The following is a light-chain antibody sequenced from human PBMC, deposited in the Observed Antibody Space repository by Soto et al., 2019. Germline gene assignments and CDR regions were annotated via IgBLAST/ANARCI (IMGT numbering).Light chain of an antibody. CDR2: GAS. CDR1: QIVSSN. CDR3: QQYNNWPPWT. Sequence: EIVMTQSPAILSVSPGERATLSCRASQIVSSNLAWYQQKPGQAPRLLIYGASTRATGIPARFSGSGSGTEFTLTISSLQSEDFAVYYCQQYNNWPPWTFGQGTKVDIK. V-gene: IGKV3-15*01. J-gene: IGKJ1*01.